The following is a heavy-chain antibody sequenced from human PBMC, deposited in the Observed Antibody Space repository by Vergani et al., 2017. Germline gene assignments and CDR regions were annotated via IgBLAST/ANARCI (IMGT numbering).Heavy chain of an antibody. CDR3: ARSTGYCSSTSCYTRFDY. D-gene: IGHD2-2*02. CDR1: GYTFTGYY. CDR2: IIPIFGTA. V-gene: IGHV1-69*06. J-gene: IGHJ4*02. Sequence: QVQLVQSGAEVKKPGASVKVSCKASGYTFTGYYMHWVRQAPGQGLEWMGGIIPIFGTANYAQKFQGRVTITADKSTSTAYMELSSLRSEDTAVYYCARSTGYCSSTSCYTRFDYWGQGTLVTVSS.